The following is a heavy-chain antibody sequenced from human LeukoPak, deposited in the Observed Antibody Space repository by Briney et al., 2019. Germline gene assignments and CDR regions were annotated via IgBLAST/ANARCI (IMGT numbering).Heavy chain of an antibody. CDR2: ISSGSSYI. V-gene: IGHV3-21*01. CDR3: ARGLGLRTGNWYFDL. CDR1: RFTFNIYS. Sequence: PGGSLRLSCAASRFTFNIYSMNWVRQAPGKGPEWVSSISSGSSYIYYADSVKGRFTISRDNAKNSLYLQMGSLRAEDTAVYYCARGLGLRTGNWYFDLWGRGTLVTVSS. J-gene: IGHJ2*01. D-gene: IGHD1-1*01.